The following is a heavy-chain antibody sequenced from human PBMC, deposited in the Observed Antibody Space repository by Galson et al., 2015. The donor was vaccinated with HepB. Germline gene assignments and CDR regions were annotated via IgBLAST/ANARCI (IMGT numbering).Heavy chain of an antibody. Sequence: SLRLSCAASGFTFDDYAMHWVRQAPGKGLEWVSGISWNSGRIGYADSVKGRFTISRDNAKNSLYLQMNSLRAEDTALYYCAKEGTGYFQHWGQGTLVTVSS. CDR3: AKEGTGYFQH. CDR2: ISWNSGRI. CDR1: GFTFDDYA. J-gene: IGHJ1*01. V-gene: IGHV3-9*01.